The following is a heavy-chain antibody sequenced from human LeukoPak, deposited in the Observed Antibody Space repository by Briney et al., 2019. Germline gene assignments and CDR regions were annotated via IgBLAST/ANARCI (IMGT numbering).Heavy chain of an antibody. J-gene: IGHJ6*02. V-gene: IGHV3-11*01. CDR3: ARVSPGYYFAMDV. Sequence: KPGGSLRLSCAASGFNFNDYYMSWIRQAPGRGLEWVSYISSSGSTTYYADSVKGRFTISRDNAKNSLHLQMNSLRAEDTAVHYCARVSPGYYFAMDVWGQGTTVTVSS. CDR2: ISSSGSTT. CDR1: GFNFNDYY.